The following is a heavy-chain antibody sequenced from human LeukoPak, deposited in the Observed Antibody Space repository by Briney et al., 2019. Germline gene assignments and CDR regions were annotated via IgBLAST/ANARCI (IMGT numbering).Heavy chain of an antibody. V-gene: IGHV4-31*03. J-gene: IGHJ6*02. CDR2: IYYSGST. D-gene: IGHD1-26*01. CDR1: GGSISSGGYY. CDR3: ARDRDIGTYYYYYGMDV. Sequence: NASETLSLTCTVSGGSISSGGYYWSWIRQHPGKGLEWIGYIYYSGSTYYNPSLKSRVTISVDTSKNQFSLKLSSVTAADTAVYYCARDRDIGTYYYYYGMDVWGQGTTVTVSS.